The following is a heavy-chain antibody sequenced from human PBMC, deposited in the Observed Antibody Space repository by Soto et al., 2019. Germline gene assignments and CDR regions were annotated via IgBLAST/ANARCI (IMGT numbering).Heavy chain of an antibody. CDR2: ISAYNGDT. J-gene: IGHJ6*03. D-gene: IGHD6-6*01. CDR1: GYTFTNYG. V-gene: IGHV1-18*01. Sequence: QVQLLQSGAEVKKPGASVKVSCKASGYTFTNYGITWVRQAPGHGLEWMVWISAYNGDTHYTQRLQGRVTMTTDTSTRTAYMALRGLRSADTAVYYCARVRQIVGYFYSSIDVWCQGTTVTVSS. CDR3: ARVRQIVGYFYSSIDV.